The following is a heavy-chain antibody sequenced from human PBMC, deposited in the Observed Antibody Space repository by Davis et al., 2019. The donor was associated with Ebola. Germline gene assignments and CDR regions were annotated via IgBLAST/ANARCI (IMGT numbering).Heavy chain of an antibody. CDR3: ARHDGRLSASGWFSYYYGLDV. Sequence: SETLSLTCTVPGGSISIADYYWGWIRQHPGKGLEWMGYIYYSGATNHIPSLKSRVTMSVDVPRKQVSLTLSSVTAADTAVYYCARHDGRLSASGWFSYYYGLDVWGQGTTVTVSS. D-gene: IGHD3-16*01. J-gene: IGHJ6*02. V-gene: IGHV4-61*05. CDR2: IYYSGAT. CDR1: GGSISIADYY.